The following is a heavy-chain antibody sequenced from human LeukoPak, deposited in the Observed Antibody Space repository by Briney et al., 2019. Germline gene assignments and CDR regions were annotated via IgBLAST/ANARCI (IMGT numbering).Heavy chain of an antibody. V-gene: IGHV3-66*01. CDR2: ICGSDST. J-gene: IGHJ4*02. D-gene: IGHD3-10*01. CDR3: AKAGLWTYGFQDF. Sequence: PGGSLRLSCAASGFTVSSIHMSWVRQAPGKGLEWVSIICGSDSTYYADSVKGRFIISRDNSKLYLQMNSLRAEDTAVYYCAKAGLWTYGFQDFWGQGTLVTVSS. CDR1: GFTVSSIH.